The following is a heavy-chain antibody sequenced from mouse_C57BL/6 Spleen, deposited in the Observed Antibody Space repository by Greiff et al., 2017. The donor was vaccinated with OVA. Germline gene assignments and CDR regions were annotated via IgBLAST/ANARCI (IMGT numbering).Heavy chain of an antibody. V-gene: IGHV1-78*01. D-gene: IGHD2-1*01. Sequence: VKLQQSDAELVKPGASVKISCKVSGYTFTDHTIHWMKQRPEQGLEWIGYIYPRDGSTKYNEKFKGKATLTADKSSSTAYMQLNSLTSEDALFYVCSREGGNLYYSAMDYWGQGTSVTVSS. CDR3: SREGGNLYYSAMDY. CDR1: GYTFTDHT. CDR2: IYPRDGST. J-gene: IGHJ4*01.